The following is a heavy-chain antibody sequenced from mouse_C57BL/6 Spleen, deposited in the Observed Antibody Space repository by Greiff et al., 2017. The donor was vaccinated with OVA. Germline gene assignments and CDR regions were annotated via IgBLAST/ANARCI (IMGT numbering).Heavy chain of an antibody. CDR3: ARDYSNYFDY. V-gene: IGHV1-18*01. D-gene: IGHD2-5*01. CDR2: INPNNGGT. Sequence: EVKLMESGPELVKPGASVKIPCKASGYTFTDYNMDWVKQSHGKSLEWIGDINPNNGGTIYNQKFKGKTTLTVAKSSSTAYMELRSLTSADTAVYYCARDYSNYFDYWGQGTTLTVSS. J-gene: IGHJ2*01. CDR1: GYTFTDYN.